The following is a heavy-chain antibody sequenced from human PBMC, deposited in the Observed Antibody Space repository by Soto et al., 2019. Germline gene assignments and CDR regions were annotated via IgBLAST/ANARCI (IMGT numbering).Heavy chain of an antibody. CDR3: ANERYGWGSYYSY. J-gene: IGHJ4*02. Sequence: PWVSLRLSCAASGVTVSSYRMNSVRQPPVKGLDSVSSISSRSYIYYAHAVQGRFTISRDNPKNSLYLQMNSMRADDTAVYYCANERYGWGSYYSYWGQGTLVTVSS. CDR1: GVTVSSYR. D-gene: IGHD3-10*01. CDR2: ISSRSYI. V-gene: IGHV3-21*01.